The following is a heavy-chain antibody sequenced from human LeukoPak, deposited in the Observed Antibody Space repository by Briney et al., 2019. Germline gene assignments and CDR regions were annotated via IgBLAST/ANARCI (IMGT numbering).Heavy chain of an antibody. CDR3: GTDPPGKY. V-gene: IGHV3-15*01. CDR1: GFTFSSYW. J-gene: IGHJ4*02. Sequence: GGSLRLSCVASGFTFSSYWMSWLRHVPGKGLEWVGRIKREVDGGTTDYAAPVKDRFVISRDDSKNTLYLHMNSVKTEDTGVYYCGTDPPGKYWGQGTLVTVSS. CDR2: IKREVDGGTT. D-gene: IGHD3-10*01.